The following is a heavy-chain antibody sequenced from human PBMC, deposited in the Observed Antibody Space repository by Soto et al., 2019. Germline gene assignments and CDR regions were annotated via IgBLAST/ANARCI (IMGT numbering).Heavy chain of an antibody. CDR1: RFTFSSYG. CDR3: ARDRGYCLFDY. D-gene: IGHD1-26*01. CDR2: IWYDGSNK. V-gene: IGHV3-33*01. J-gene: IGHJ4*02. Sequence: QVQLVESGGGVVQPGRSLRLSYAASRFTFSSYGMHWVRQAPGKGLEWVAVIWYDGSNKYYADSVKGRFTISRDNSKNTLYLQMNSLRAEDRAVYYCARDRGYCLFDYWGQGTLVTVSS.